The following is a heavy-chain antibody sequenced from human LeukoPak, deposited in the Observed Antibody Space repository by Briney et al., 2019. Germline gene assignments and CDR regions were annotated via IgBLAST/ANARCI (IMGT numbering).Heavy chain of an antibody. V-gene: IGHV1-18*01. CDR1: GYTFTSYG. Sequence: ASVKVSCKVSGYTFTSYGISWVRQAPGQGLEWMEWIGAYNGNTNYAQKLQGRVTMTTDTSTSTAYMELRSLRSDDTVVYYCARDLPWYPRPDYHYYGMDVWGQGTTVTVSS. CDR2: IGAYNGNT. D-gene: IGHD6-13*01. J-gene: IGHJ6*02. CDR3: ARDLPWYPRPDYHYYGMDV.